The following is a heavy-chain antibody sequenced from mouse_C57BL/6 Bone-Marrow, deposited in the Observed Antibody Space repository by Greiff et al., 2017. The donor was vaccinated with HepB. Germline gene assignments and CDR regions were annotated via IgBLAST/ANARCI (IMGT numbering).Heavy chain of an antibody. CDR2: IRNKANNHAT. CDR1: GFTFSDAW. J-gene: IGHJ3*01. CDR3: TPLYYGNYEGFAY. D-gene: IGHD2-1*01. V-gene: IGHV6-6*01. Sequence: EVKVVESGGGLVQPGGSMKLSCAASGFTFSDAWMDWVRQSPEKGLEWVAEIRNKANNHATYYAESVKGRFTISRDDSKSSVYLQMNSLRAEDTGIYYCTPLYYGNYEGFAYWGQGTLVTVSA.